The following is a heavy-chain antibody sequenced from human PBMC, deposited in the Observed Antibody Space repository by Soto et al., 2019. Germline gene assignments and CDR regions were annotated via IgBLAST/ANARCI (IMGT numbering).Heavy chain of an antibody. V-gene: IGHV3-74*01. J-gene: IGHJ5*02. Sequence: EVQLVESGGGLVQPGGSLRLSCAGSGFTFSSYWMHWVRQVPGKGLLWVSRIDSDGTSTTYADSVKGRFTIARDNAKNTLYLQMNSLRAEDTGVYYCARVGGYNWFDTWGQGTLVTVSS. CDR1: GFTFSSYW. CDR3: ARVGGYNWFDT. CDR2: IDSDGTST.